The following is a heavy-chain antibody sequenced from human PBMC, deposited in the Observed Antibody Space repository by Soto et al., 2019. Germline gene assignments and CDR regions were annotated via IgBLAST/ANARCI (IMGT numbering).Heavy chain of an antibody. Sequence: EVQLVESGGGLVQPGGSLRLSCAASGFTFSNYWMSWVLQAPGKGLVWEANIKQDGSDKYYVDSVKGRFPISRDNAKNSRYLQMNCLRAEDTAVYFFARSDHSSVFDYWGQGALVTVSS. V-gene: IGHV3-7*01. CDR2: IKQDGSDK. J-gene: IGHJ4*02. CDR1: GFTFSNYW. CDR3: ARSDHSSVFDY. D-gene: IGHD6-19*01.